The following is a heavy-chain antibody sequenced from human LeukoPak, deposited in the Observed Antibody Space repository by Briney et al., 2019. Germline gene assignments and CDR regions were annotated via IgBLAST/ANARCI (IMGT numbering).Heavy chain of an antibody. CDR3: AKDNTSGWSNWSFDI. V-gene: IGHV3-23*01. D-gene: IGHD6-19*01. Sequence: SLRLSCAPSGFTFSIDAMGWVRHAPGEGLGWVAAMSGRGGRTYYADSVKGRSTIARHNSKNTLYLRMNSLRAKDPAVYYCAKDNTSGWSNWSFDIWGRGTLVTASS. CDR1: GFTFSIDA. J-gene: IGHJ2*01. CDR2: MSGRGGRT.